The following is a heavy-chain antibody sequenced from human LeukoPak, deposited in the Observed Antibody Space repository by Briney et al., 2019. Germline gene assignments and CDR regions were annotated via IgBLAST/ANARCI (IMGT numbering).Heavy chain of an antibody. V-gene: IGHV1-18*01. CDR3: ARVRGTYYDILTGYRGIGNWFDP. CDR1: GYTFTSYG. D-gene: IGHD3-9*01. CDR2: ISAYNGNT. Sequence: ASVKVSCKASGYTFTSYGISWVRQAPGQGLEWMGWISAYNGNTNYAQKLQGRVTMTTDTSTSTAYMELRSLRSDDTAVYYCARVRGTYYDILTGYRGIGNWFDPWGQGTLVTVSS. J-gene: IGHJ5*02.